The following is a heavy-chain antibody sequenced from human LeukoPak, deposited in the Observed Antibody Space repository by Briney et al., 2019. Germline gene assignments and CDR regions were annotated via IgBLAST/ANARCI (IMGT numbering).Heavy chain of an antibody. CDR2: IYHSGST. CDR3: ARVGSGSYSTSTSYYFDY. J-gene: IGHJ4*02. Sequence: SETLSLTCTVSGYSISSGYYWGWIRQPPGKGLEWIGSIYHSGSTYYNPSLKSRVTISVDTSKNQFSLKLSSVTAADTAVYYCARVGSGSYSTSTSYYFDYWGQGTLVTVPS. V-gene: IGHV4-38-2*02. D-gene: IGHD1-26*01. CDR1: GYSISSGYY.